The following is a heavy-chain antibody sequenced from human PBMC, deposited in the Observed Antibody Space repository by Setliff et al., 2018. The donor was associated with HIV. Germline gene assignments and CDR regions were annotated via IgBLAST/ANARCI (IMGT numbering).Heavy chain of an antibody. CDR2: VYYSDNT. J-gene: IGHJ4*02. D-gene: IGHD6-19*01. CDR1: GGSISSDTYY. CDR3: AREVGHRSGYYRGSFDY. Sequence: NPSETLSLTCSVSGGSISSDTYYWGWIRQPPGKGLEWIGSVYYSDNTYYKPSLKNRVTISVDTSKNQFSLKLTSVTAADTAVYYCAREVGHRSGYYRGSFDYWGQGTLVTVSS. V-gene: IGHV4-39*07.